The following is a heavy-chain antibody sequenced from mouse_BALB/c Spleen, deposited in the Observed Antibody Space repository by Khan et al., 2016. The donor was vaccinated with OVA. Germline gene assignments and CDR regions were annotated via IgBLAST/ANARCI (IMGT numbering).Heavy chain of an antibody. Sequence: QIQLVQSGPELKKPGVTVKISCKASGYTFTTYGMNWVKQAPGKGLKWMGWINTYTGEPTYVDDFKGRFAFSLETSARTAYLQINNLKNEDTATYFCARVGYSGTMDYWGQGTSVTVSS. D-gene: IGHD2-14*01. CDR2: INTYTGEP. V-gene: IGHV9-3-1*01. CDR3: ARVGYSGTMDY. CDR1: GYTFTTYG. J-gene: IGHJ4*01.